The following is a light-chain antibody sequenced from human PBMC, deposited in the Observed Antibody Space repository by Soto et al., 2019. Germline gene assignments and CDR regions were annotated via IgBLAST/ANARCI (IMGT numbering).Light chain of an antibody. CDR1: QSVSSSY. CDR3: QQYGSSPHT. J-gene: IGKJ2*01. Sequence: EIVLTQSPGTLSLSPGERATLSCRASQSVSSSYLAWYQRKPGQAPRLLIYGASSRATGIPDRFSGSGSGTDFTLTISSLEPEDFAVYYCQQYGSSPHTFGQGTKLEIK. CDR2: GAS. V-gene: IGKV3-20*01.